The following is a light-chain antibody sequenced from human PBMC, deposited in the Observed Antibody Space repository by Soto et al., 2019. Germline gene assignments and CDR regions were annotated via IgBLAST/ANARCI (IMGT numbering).Light chain of an antibody. Sequence: NFMLTQPHSVSESPGRTVTIPCTRSSGSIASNYVQWYHQRPGNAPTTVIYEDNQRPSGVPDRFSGSIDSSSNSASLTISGLETEDEADYYCQSYDSSNQVFGTGTKVTVL. CDR1: SGSIASNY. CDR3: QSYDSSNQV. CDR2: EDN. J-gene: IGLJ1*01. V-gene: IGLV6-57*04.